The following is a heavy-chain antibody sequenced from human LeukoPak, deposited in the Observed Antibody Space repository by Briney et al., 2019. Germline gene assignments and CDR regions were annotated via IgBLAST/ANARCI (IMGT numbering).Heavy chain of an antibody. CDR1: GFTFSNYW. J-gene: IGHJ3*02. CDR2: IKQYGSEK. Sequence: GGSLRLSCAASGFTFSNYWMSWVRQAPGKGLEWVANIKQYGSEKYYVDSVKGRFTISRDNAENSLYLQMNSLRAEDSAVYYCARGDYFGSGTSFIDAFDIWGQGTMVTVS. CDR3: ARGDYFGSGTSFIDAFDI. V-gene: IGHV3-7*01. D-gene: IGHD3-10*01.